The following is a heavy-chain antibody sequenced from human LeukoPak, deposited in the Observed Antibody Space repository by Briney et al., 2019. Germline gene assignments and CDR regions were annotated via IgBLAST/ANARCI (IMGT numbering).Heavy chain of an antibody. CDR2: IIPIFGTA. Sequence: EASVKVSCKASGGTFSSYAISWVRQAPGQGLEWMGGIIPIFGTANYAQKFQGRVTITADESTSTAYMELSSLRSEDTAVYYCARVWSDCYLTNCYISEYWGQGTLVTVSS. CDR3: ARVWSDCYLTNCYISEY. V-gene: IGHV1-69*01. D-gene: IGHD3-3*01. J-gene: IGHJ4*02. CDR1: GGTFSSYA.